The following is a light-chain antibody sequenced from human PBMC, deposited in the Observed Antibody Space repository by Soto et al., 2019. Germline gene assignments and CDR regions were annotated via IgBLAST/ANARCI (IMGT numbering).Light chain of an antibody. Sequence: EIVLTQSPGTLSLSPGERATLSCRASQTVGSSYLAWYQQKPGQAPRLLIYGASSRATGIPDRFSGSGSGTNFTLTIIRLEREDFSVYYVQQSGTSPTWTFGQGTPVDIK. CDR2: GAS. CDR3: QQSGTSPTWT. CDR1: QTVGSSY. V-gene: IGKV3-20*01. J-gene: IGKJ1*01.